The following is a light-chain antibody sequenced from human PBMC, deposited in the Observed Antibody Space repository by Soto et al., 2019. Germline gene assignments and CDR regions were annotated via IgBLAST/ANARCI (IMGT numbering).Light chain of an antibody. CDR3: QQNGTSRT. CDR1: QRVSSSY. Sequence: EIVLTQSPGTLSLSPGERATLSCRASQRVSSSYLAWYQQKPGQAPRLLIYGASSRATGIPDSFSGSGSGTDFTLTISRLEPEDFAAYNCQQNGTSRTFRQGTK. V-gene: IGKV3-20*01. J-gene: IGKJ1*01. CDR2: GAS.